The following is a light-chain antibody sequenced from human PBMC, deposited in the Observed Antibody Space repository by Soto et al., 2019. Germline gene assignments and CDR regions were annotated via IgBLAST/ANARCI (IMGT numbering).Light chain of an antibody. Sequence: QSALTQPRSVSGSPGQSVTISCTGTSSDVGYYNYVSWYQQYPGKAPKLIIYDVTRRPSGVPDRFSGSKSGNTASLTISGLQTEDEADYYCCSYAGSYTVVLGGGTKLTVL. J-gene: IGLJ3*02. CDR2: DVT. CDR3: CSYAGSYTVV. V-gene: IGLV2-11*01. CDR1: SSDVGYYNY.